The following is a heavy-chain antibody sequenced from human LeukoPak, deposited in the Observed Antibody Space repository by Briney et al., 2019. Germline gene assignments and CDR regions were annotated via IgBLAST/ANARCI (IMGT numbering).Heavy chain of an antibody. V-gene: IGHV5-51*01. Sequence: GESLKISCKGSGYSFTSYWIGWVRQMPGKGLEWMGIIYPGDSDTRYSPSFQGQVTISADKSISTAYLQWSSLKASDTAMYCCARGGHYYDNPSDAFDIWGQGTMVTVSS. CDR3: ARGGHYYDNPSDAFDI. J-gene: IGHJ3*02. D-gene: IGHD3-22*01. CDR1: GYSFTSYW. CDR2: IYPGDSDT.